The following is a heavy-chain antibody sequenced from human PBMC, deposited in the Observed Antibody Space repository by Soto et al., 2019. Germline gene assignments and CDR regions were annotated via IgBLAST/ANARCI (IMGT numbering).Heavy chain of an antibody. CDR2: INSDGSVS. V-gene: IGHV3-74*01. CDR3: ARGDCVGGTCYSLAGSFYYYMDV. CDR1: GFTFSNYW. J-gene: IGHJ6*03. D-gene: IGHD2-15*01. Sequence: EVQLVESGGGLVQPGGSLRLSCAASGFTFSNYWMYWVRQAPGEGLVWVSRINSDGSVSSYADSVKGRLTISRDNVKNTLYLQMDSLRAEYTAVYYCARGDCVGGTCYSLAGSFYYYMDVWGKGTTVTVFS.